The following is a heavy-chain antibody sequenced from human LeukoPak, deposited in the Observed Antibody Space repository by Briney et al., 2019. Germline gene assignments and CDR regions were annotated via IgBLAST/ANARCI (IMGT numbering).Heavy chain of an antibody. CDR2: INHSGST. D-gene: IGHD3-10*01. CDR1: GGSFSGYY. CDR3: ARTRYYYNSRTYGAPYYFDY. Sequence: SETLSLTCAVYGGSFSGYYWSWIRQPPGKGLEWIGEINHSGSTNYNPSLKSRVTISVDTSKNQFSLKLSSVTAADTAVYYCARTRYYYNSRTYGAPYYFDYWGQGTLVTVSS. V-gene: IGHV4-34*01. J-gene: IGHJ4*02.